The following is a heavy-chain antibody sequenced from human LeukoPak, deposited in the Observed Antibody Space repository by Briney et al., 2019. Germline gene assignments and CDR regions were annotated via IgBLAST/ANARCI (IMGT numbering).Heavy chain of an antibody. CDR1: GYTLTELS. CDR2: FDPADGET. Sequence: GASVKVSCKVSGYTLTELSMHWVRQAPGNGLEWMGGFDPADGETIYAQKFQGRVTMTEDTSTDTAYMELSSLRSEDTAVYYCATGFRVGDIVVVPALGYYFDYWGQGTLVTVSS. J-gene: IGHJ4*02. D-gene: IGHD2-2*01. CDR3: ATGFRVGDIVVVPALGYYFDY. V-gene: IGHV1-24*01.